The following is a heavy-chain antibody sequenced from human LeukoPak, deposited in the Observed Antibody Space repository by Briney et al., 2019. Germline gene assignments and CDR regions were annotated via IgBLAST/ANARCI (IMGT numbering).Heavy chain of an antibody. Sequence: PSETLSLTCAVYGGSFSDYYWSWIRQPPGKGLEWIGEINHSGSTNYNPSLKSRVTISVDTSKNQFSLKLSSVTAADTSVYYCARHFWTAAATDYWGQGTLVTVSS. CDR2: INHSGST. CDR3: ARHFWTAAATDY. V-gene: IGHV4-34*01. J-gene: IGHJ4*02. D-gene: IGHD3-3*02. CDR1: GGSFSDYY.